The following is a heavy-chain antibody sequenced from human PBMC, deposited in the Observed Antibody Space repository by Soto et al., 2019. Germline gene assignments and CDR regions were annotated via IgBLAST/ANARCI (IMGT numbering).Heavy chain of an antibody. D-gene: IGHD1-7*01. CDR3: AKDPREGGNYGFYSDF. CDR1: GFTFSSYG. J-gene: IGHJ4*02. V-gene: IGHV3-23*01. Sequence: PGGSLRLSCAASGFTFSSYGMTWVRQAPGKGLEWVSFSSATGAGTYYADSVKGRFTISRDNSKNTLYLQMTSLRADDTAVYYCAKDPREGGNYGFYSDFWGQGALVTVSS. CDR2: SSATGAGT.